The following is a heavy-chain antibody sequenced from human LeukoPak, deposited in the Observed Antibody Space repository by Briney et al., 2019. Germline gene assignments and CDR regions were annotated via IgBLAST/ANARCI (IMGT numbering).Heavy chain of an antibody. D-gene: IGHD3-10*01. J-gene: IGHJ4*02. CDR1: GFTFDGYA. CDR3: ATYGSGSYSHY. Sequence: GGSLRLSCAASGFTFDGYAMHWVRQAPGKGLEWVSLISGDGGSTYYADSVKGRFTISRDNSKNSLYLQMNSLRTEDTALYYCATYGSGSYSHYWGQGTLVTVSS. CDR2: ISGDGGST. V-gene: IGHV3-43*02.